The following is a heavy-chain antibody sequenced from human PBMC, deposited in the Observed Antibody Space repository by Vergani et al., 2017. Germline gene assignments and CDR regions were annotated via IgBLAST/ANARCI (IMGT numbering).Heavy chain of an antibody. CDR3: ARDHSRAIEGFGELLGWFDP. Sequence: QVQLVQSGAEVKKPGSSVKVSCKASGGTFSSYAISWVRQAPGQGLEWMGGIIPIFGTANYAQKFQGRVTITADESTSTAYMELSSLRSEDTAVYYCARDHSRAIEGFGELLGWFDPWGQGTLVTVSS. CDR1: GGTFSSYA. V-gene: IGHV1-69*01. CDR2: IIPIFGTA. J-gene: IGHJ5*02. D-gene: IGHD3-10*01.